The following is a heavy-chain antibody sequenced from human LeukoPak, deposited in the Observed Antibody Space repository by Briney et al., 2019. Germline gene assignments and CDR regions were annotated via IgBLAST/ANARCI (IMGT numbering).Heavy chain of an antibody. CDR3: ARGANGSGSY. Sequence: GGSQRLSCAASGFKFSDHYIDWVRQAPGKGLERVGRSRNKASSYTTEYAASVEGRFTISRDNAKNSLYLQMNSLRAEDTAVYYCARGANGSGSYWGQGTLVTVSS. D-gene: IGHD6-19*01. V-gene: IGHV3-72*01. CDR2: SRNKASSYTT. J-gene: IGHJ4*02. CDR1: GFKFSDHY.